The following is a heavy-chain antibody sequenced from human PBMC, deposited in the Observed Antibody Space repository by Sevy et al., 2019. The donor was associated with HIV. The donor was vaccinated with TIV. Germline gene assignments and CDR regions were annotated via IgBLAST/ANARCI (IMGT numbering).Heavy chain of an antibody. CDR3: SVPAAMRDYYYGMDV. V-gene: IGHV3-30*03. Sequence: GGSLSLSCAASGFTFSSYGMHWVRQAPGKGLEWVAVISYDGSNKYYADSVKGRFTISRDNSKNTLYLQMNSLRAEDTAVYYCSVPAAMRDYYYGMDVWGQGTTVTVSS. D-gene: IGHD2-2*01. J-gene: IGHJ6*02. CDR2: ISYDGSNK. CDR1: GFTFSSYG.